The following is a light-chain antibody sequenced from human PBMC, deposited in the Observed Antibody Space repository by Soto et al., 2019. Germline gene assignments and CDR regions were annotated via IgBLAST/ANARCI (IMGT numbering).Light chain of an antibody. CDR3: QHYNSYSEA. V-gene: IGKV1-5*03. CDR2: KAS. CDR1: QSISTL. Sequence: DIQMTQSPSTLSAFVGDRVTITCRASQSISTLLAWYQQKPGKAPKLLIYKASTLKSGVPSRFSGSGSGTEFTLTISSLQPDDFATYYCQHYNSYSEAFGQGTKVDIK. J-gene: IGKJ1*01.